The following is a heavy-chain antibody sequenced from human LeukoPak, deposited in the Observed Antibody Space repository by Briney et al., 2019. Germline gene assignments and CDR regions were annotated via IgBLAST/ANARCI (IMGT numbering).Heavy chain of an antibody. CDR2: IKRGGSSI. V-gene: IGHV3-74*01. J-gene: IGHJ6*04. CDR1: GFTFSSYC. Sequence: GGSLRLSCAASGFTFSSYCMHWVRQAPGKGLVWVCRIKRGGSSISYADSVKGRFTISRDNAKNTLYLQMNSLRVEDTAVYYCARVRLRPEDYYYHGMDVWGKRTTVTLSS. CDR3: ARVRLRPEDYYYHGMDV.